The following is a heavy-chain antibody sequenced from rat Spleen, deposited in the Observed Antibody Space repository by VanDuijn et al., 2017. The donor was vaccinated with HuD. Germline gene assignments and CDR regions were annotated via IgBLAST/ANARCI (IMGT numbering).Heavy chain of an antibody. J-gene: IGHJ1*01. CDR1: GFTFSNYG. Sequence: EVQLAESGGGLVQPGRSLKLSCAASGFTFSNYGMAWVRQAPTKGLEWVATISYDGAVTYYRDSVKGRCTISRDNAKSALYLQMDSLRSEDTATYYCARHPITMMAHWYFDFWGPGTMVTVSS. D-gene: IGHD1-12*02. CDR2: ISYDGAVT. V-gene: IGHV5-29*01. CDR3: ARHPITMMAHWYFDF.